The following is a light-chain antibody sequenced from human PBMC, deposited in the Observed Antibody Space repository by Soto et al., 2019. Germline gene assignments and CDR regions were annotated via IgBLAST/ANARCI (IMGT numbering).Light chain of an antibody. CDR1: RSNIGAPYD. J-gene: IGLJ2*01. CDR2: ADS. V-gene: IGLV1-40*01. Sequence: QSALTQPPSVSGAPGQRVTISCTGSRSNIGAPYDVHWYQQLPGTAPKLLIYADSNRPSGVPDRFSGSKSGTSASLAITGLQAEDEADYYCQSYDSSLGCVVFGGGTQLTVL. CDR3: QSYDSSLGCVV.